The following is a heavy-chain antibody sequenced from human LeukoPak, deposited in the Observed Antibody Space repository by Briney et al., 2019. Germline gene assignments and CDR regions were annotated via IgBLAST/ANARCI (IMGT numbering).Heavy chain of an antibody. CDR1: GFTFSSYA. Sequence: GRSLRLSCAASGFTFSSYAMHWVRQAPGKGLEWVAVISYDGSNKYYAGSVKGRFTISRDNSKNTLYLQMNSLRAEDTAVYYCAREGRDGYNSGWFDPWGQGTLVTVSS. J-gene: IGHJ5*02. D-gene: IGHD5-24*01. CDR2: ISYDGSNK. V-gene: IGHV3-30-3*01. CDR3: AREGRDGYNSGWFDP.